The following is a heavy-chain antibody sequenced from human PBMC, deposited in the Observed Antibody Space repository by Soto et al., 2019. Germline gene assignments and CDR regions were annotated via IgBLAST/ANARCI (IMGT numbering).Heavy chain of an antibody. Sequence: EVQLVESGGGLVQPGESLRLSCEASGITLSSYWMTWVRQGPGKGLEWVANIKEDGSEKHYVASVKGQFTISRDNAKDSLYLQMNNLRVEDTAVYYCTRAYDNGHKGLDYWGQGTLVTVSS. J-gene: IGHJ4*02. CDR2: IKEDGSEK. CDR3: TRAYDNGHKGLDY. CDR1: GITLSSYW. V-gene: IGHV3-7*04. D-gene: IGHD3-22*01.